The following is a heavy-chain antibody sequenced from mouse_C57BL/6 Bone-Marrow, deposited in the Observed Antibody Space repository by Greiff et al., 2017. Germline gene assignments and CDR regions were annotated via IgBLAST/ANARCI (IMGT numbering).Heavy chain of an antibody. D-gene: IGHD1-1*01. CDR2: ISSGGSYT. V-gene: IGHV5-6*01. CDR3: ARYYGSSPDV. Sequence: EVHLVESGGDLVKPGGSLKLSCAASGFTFSSYGMSWVRQTPDKRLEWVATISSGGSYTYYPDSVKGRFTISRDNAKNTLYLQMSSLKSEDTAMYYCARYYGSSPDVWGTGTTVTVSS. CDR1: GFTFSSYG. J-gene: IGHJ1*03.